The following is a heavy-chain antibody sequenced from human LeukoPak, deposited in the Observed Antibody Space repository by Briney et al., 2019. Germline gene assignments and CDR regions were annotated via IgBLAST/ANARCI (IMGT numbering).Heavy chain of an antibody. D-gene: IGHD6-13*01. V-gene: IGHV3-53*01. CDR1: GFTFSSYS. J-gene: IGHJ6*03. CDR3: AKIGTYYYYYMDV. CDR2: IYSGGST. Sequence: GGSLRLSCAASGFTFSSYSMNWVRQAPGKGLEWVSVIYSGGSTYYADSVKGRFTISRDNSKNTLYLQMNSLRAEDTAVYYCAKIGTYYYYYMDVWGKGTTVTISS.